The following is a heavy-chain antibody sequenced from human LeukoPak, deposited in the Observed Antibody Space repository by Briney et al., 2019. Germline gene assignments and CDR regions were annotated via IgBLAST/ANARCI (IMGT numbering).Heavy chain of an antibody. D-gene: IGHD1-7*01. J-gene: IGHJ4*02. V-gene: IGHV3-7*01. Sequence: GGSLRLSYAASGFTFTSQWMTWVRQAPGKGLEWVANINQDGGEKYFLDSVKGRFTISRDNAMNSLYLQMNSLRAEDTAVYYCARAGTTKIDYWGQGTLVTVSS. CDR1: GFTFTSQW. CDR2: INQDGGEK. CDR3: ARAGTTKIDY.